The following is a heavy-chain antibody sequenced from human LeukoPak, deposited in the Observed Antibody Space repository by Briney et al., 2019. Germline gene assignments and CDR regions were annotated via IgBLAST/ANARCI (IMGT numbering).Heavy chain of an antibody. CDR3: AKSYIVLMVYASTIDY. CDR1: GFTFSSYA. CDR2: ISYDGSNK. V-gene: IGHV3-30*18. Sequence: GGSLRLSCAASGFTFSSYAMHWVRQAPGKGLEWVAVISYDGSNKYYADSVKGRFTISRDNSKNTLYLQMNSLRAEDTAVYYCAKSYIVLMVYASTIDYWGQGTLVTVSS. J-gene: IGHJ4*02. D-gene: IGHD2-8*01.